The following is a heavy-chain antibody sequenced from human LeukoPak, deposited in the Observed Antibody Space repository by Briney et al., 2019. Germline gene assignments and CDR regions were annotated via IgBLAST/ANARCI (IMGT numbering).Heavy chain of an antibody. CDR1: GYTFTSYG. Sequence: GASVKVSCKASGYTFTSYGISWVRQAPGQGLEWMGWISAYNGNTNYAQNLQGRVTMTTDTSTSTAYMELRSLRSDDTAVYYCATISYDSSGYRYYFDYWGQGTLVTVSS. CDR3: ATISYDSSGYRYYFDY. CDR2: ISAYNGNT. D-gene: IGHD3-22*01. V-gene: IGHV1-18*01. J-gene: IGHJ4*02.